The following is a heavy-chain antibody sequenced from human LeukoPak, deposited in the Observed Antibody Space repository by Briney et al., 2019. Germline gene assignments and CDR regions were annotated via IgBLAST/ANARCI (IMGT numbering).Heavy chain of an antibody. J-gene: IGHJ5*02. V-gene: IGHV4-34*01. Sequence: PSETLSLTRAVYGGSFSGYYWSWIRQPPGKGLEWIGEINHSGSTNYNPSLKSRVTISVDTSKNQFSLKLSSVTAADTAVYYCARLGYCSSTSCYTGHSGFDPWGQGTLVTVSS. D-gene: IGHD2-2*02. CDR3: ARLGYCSSTSCYTGHSGFDP. CDR1: GGSFSGYY. CDR2: INHSGST.